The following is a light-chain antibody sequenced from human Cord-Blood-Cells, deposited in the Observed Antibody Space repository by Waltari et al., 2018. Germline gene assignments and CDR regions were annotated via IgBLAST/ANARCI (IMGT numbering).Light chain of an antibody. CDR2: AAS. J-gene: IGKJ1*01. Sequence: IQMTQSPSSLSASVGDSVTITCRASQSISSYLNWYQQKPGKAPKLLIYAASSLQSGVPSRCRGSGSGTDFTLTISSLQPEDFATYYCQQSYSTPWTFGQGTKVEIK. V-gene: IGKV1-39*01. CDR1: QSISSY. CDR3: QQSYSTPWT.